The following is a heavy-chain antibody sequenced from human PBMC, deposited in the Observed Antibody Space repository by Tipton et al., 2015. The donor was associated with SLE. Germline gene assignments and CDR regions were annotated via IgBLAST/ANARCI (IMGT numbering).Heavy chain of an antibody. J-gene: IGHJ4*02. CDR3: ARDQDSSGWYVEDY. CDR2: IKQDGSEK. D-gene: IGHD6-19*01. V-gene: IGHV3-7*01. Sequence: GSLRLSCAASGFTFSSYWMSWVRQAPGKGLEWVANIKQDGSEKYYVDSVKGRFTISRDNAKNSLYLQMNSLRAEDTAVYYCARDQDSSGWYVEDYWGQGTLVTVSS. CDR1: GFTFSSYW.